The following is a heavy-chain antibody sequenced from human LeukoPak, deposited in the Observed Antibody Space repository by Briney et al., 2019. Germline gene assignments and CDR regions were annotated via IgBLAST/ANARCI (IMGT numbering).Heavy chain of an antibody. Sequence: GGSLRLSCAASGFTFSSYGMHWVRQAPGKGLEWVAFIRYDGSNKYYAESVKGRVTISRDNCKNTLYLQMNSLRAEDTAVYYCAKDLLYSNPYYFDSWGQGTLVTVSS. V-gene: IGHV3-30*02. D-gene: IGHD6-13*01. CDR3: AKDLLYSNPYYFDS. CDR2: IRYDGSNK. J-gene: IGHJ4*02. CDR1: GFTFSSYG.